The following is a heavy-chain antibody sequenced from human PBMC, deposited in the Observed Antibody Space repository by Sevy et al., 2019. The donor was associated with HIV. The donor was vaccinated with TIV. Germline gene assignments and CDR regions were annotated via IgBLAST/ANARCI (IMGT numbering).Heavy chain of an antibody. CDR3: TRDQWDHGSESFYFAS. CDR2: ISGGLRT. D-gene: IGHD3-10*01. CDR1: GFTVSSNS. V-gene: IGHV3-53*01. J-gene: IGHJ4*02. Sequence: GGSLRLSCATSGFTVSSNSMSWVRQAPGKGLEWVSVISGGLRTYYADSVKGRFTISRDNSENTLYRQMGSLKAEDTAVYYCTRDQWDHGSESFYFASWGQGTLVTVSS.